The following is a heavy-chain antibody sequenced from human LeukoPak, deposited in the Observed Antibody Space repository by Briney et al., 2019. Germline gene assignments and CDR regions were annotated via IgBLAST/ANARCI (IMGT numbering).Heavy chain of an antibody. V-gene: IGHV3-74*01. CDR3: ARDLAKGTNCYGY. D-gene: IGHD2-2*01. J-gene: IGHJ4*02. CDR2: INRDGSST. CDR1: GFTFSTYW. Sequence: GRSLRLSCAASGFTFSTYWMHWVRQAPGKGLVWVSRINRDGSSTIYADSVKGRFTISRDNAKNTVYLQMNSLRAEDTAVYYCARDLAKGTNCYGYWGQGTLVTVSS.